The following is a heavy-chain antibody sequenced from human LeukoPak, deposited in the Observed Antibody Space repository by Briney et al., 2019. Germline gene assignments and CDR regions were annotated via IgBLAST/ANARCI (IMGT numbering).Heavy chain of an antibody. D-gene: IGHD3-9*01. CDR3: ARYLEGYYFDY. CDR2: IRYDGSNK. Sequence: AGGSLRLSCAASGFTFSSYGMHWVRPAPGKGLEWVAFIRYDGSNKYYEDSVKGRFTIYRDNSKNKLYLQMNSPRAADKAVYYFARYLEGYYFDYWGQGTLVTVSS. J-gene: IGHJ4*02. CDR1: GFTFSSYG. V-gene: IGHV3-30*02.